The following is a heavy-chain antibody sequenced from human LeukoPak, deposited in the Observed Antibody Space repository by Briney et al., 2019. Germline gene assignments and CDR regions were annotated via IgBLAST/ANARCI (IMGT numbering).Heavy chain of an antibody. CDR3: ARDARGAAAADDAFDI. D-gene: IGHD6-13*01. Sequence: GGSLRLSCAASGFTVSSNYMSWVRQAPGKGLEWVSVIYSGGSTYYADSVKGRFTISRDNSKNTLNLQMNSLRAEDTAVYYCARDARGAAAADDAFDIWGQGTMVTVSS. CDR2: IYSGGST. J-gene: IGHJ3*02. CDR1: GFTVSSNY. V-gene: IGHV3-53*01.